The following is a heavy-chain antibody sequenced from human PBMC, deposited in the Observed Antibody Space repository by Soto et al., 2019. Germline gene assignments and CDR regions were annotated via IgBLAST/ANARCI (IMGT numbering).Heavy chain of an antibody. D-gene: IGHD3-22*01. CDR1: GFTFSSYA. CDR3: AISPGLDSSGYFDY. J-gene: IGHJ4*02. CDR2: ISGSGGST. Sequence: GGSLRLSCAASGFTFSSYAMSWVRQAPGKGLEWVSAISGSGGSTYYADSVKGRFTISRDNSKNTLYLQMNSLRAEDTAVYYCAISPGLDSSGYFDYWGQGTLVTVSS. V-gene: IGHV3-23*01.